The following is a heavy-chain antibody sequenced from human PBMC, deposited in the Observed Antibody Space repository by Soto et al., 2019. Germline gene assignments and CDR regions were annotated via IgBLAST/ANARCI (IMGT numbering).Heavy chain of an antibody. CDR2: IYYSGST. D-gene: IGHD3-10*01. J-gene: IGHJ4*02. CDR1: GGSISSYY. V-gene: IGHV4-59*08. CDR3: ARHNYGSGSTYFDY. Sequence: PSETLSLTCTVSGGSISSYYWRWIRQPPGKGLEWIGYIYYSGSTNYNPSLKSRVTISVDTSKNQFSLKLNSMTAADTAVYYCARHNYGSGSTYFDYWGQRTLVTVSS.